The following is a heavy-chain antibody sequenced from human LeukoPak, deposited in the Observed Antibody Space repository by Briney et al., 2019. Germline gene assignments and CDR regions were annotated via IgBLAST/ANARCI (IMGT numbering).Heavy chain of an antibody. Sequence: PGTSLRLSCVASGFTFRSHAMSWVPQAPGKGLEWVSSTSGSGDMTDYADSVKGRFTISRDNSKNTLYLQMTSLRAEDTAVYYCAKRSGYCSLISCSHLFDSWGQGALVTVSS. V-gene: IGHV3-23*01. CDR1: GFTFRSHA. D-gene: IGHD2-2*01. J-gene: IGHJ4*02. CDR2: TSGSGDMT. CDR3: AKRSGYCSLISCSHLFDS.